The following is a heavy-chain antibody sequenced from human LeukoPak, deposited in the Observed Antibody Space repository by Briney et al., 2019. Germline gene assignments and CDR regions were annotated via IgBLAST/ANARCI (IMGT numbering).Heavy chain of an antibody. J-gene: IGHJ6*03. CDR2: IYSSGST. Sequence: PSETLSLTCTVSGGSISSSSNYWGWIRQPPGKGLEWIGSIYSSGSTYYNPSLKSRVIILIDTAKNHFSLNLSSVTAADTAVYYCARVWPFYYYYYMDVWGKGTTVTVSS. CDR1: GGSISSSSNY. V-gene: IGHV4-39*07. CDR3: ARVWPFYYYYYMDV.